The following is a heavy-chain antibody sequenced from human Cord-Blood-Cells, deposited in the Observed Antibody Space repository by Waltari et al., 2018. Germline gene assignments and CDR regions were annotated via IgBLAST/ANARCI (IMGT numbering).Heavy chain of an antibody. CDR3: SGELLNWFDP. D-gene: IGHD1-26*01. CDR1: GFTFSSYA. CDR2: ISYDGSNN. J-gene: IGHJ5*02. V-gene: IGHV3-30-3*01. Sequence: QVQLVESGGGVVQPGRSLRLSCAASGFTFSSYAMHWVRQATGKGLEWVAVISYDGSNNYYADSVKGRFTISRDNSKNTLYLQMNSLRAEDTAVYYCSGELLNWFDPWGQGTLVTVSS.